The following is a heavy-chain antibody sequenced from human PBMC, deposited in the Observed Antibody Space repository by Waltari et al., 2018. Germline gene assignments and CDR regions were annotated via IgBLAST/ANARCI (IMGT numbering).Heavy chain of an antibody. D-gene: IGHD2-21*01. CDR1: GSHFSRTA. J-gene: IGHJ4*02. V-gene: IGHV3-30-3*01. CDR2: ISYDGGSK. Sequence: QVQLVESGGGLVQPGRSLRLSCAAYGSHFSRTAMYWVRQAPGKGLDWVGLISYDGGSKYYAESVRGRFTISRDNSKDTLSLQMNNLRLEDTATYYCATHLSSALLWAGRWGQGTLVIVSS. CDR3: ATHLSSALLWAGR.